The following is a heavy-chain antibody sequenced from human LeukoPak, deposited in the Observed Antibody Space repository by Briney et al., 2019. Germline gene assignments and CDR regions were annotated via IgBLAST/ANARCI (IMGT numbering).Heavy chain of an antibody. D-gene: IGHD4-17*01. V-gene: IGHV1-2*02. Sequence: ASVKVSCKASGYSFTGYYMHWVRQAPGQGLEWMGWINPNSGGTNYAQKFQGRVTMTRDTSISTAYMELSRLRSDDTAVYYCARDVKDYGDYGWFDPWGQGTLVTVSS. CDR3: ARDVKDYGDYGWFDP. CDR2: INPNSGGT. J-gene: IGHJ5*02. CDR1: GYSFTGYY.